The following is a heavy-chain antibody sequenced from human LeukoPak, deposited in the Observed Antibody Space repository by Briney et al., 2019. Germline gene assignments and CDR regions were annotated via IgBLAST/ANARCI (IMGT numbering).Heavy chain of an antibody. V-gene: IGHV3-23*01. CDR2: IGGSGGST. J-gene: IGHJ4*02. D-gene: IGHD3-10*01. CDR3: AKDPITMIRGVNNDIDY. CDR1: GFTFRNYA. Sequence: PGGSLRLSCAASGFTFRNYAMGWVRQAPGKGLEWVSAIGGSGGSTYYVDSVKGRLTISRDNSKNTLYLQMNSLRAEDTAVYYCAKDPITMIRGVNNDIDYWGQGTLVTVSS.